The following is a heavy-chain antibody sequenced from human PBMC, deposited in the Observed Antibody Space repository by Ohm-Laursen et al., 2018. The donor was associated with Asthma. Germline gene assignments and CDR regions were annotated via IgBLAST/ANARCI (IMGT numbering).Heavy chain of an antibody. D-gene: IGHD3-10*01. V-gene: IGHV4/OR15-8*01. CDR3: ARDRGGMDV. CDR1: GDAINREIW. CDR2: VHHSGTA. Sequence: SDTLSLTCMVSGDAINREIWWSWIRQPPGKGLEWIGEVHHSGTANSSPSLQSRVTISIDKSKNQFSLKVTSVTAADTAVYYCARDRGGMDVWGQGTTVTVSS. J-gene: IGHJ6*02.